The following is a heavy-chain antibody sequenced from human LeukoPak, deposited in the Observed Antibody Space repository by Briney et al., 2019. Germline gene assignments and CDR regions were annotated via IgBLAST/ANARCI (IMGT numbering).Heavy chain of an antibody. CDR2: IYYSGNT. J-gene: IGHJ5*02. CDR3: ARDLRVVVGAGPFDP. D-gene: IGHD2-2*01. CDR1: GGSISSYY. V-gene: IGHV4-39*07. Sequence: PSETLSLTCTVSGGSISSYYWGWIRQPPGKGLEWIGSIYYSGNTYYNPSLKSRVTISVDTSKTQFSLKLSSVTAADTAIYYCARDLRVVVGAGPFDPWGQGTLVTVSS.